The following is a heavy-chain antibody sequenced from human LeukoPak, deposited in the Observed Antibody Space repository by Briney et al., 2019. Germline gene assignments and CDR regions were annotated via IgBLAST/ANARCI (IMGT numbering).Heavy chain of an antibody. CDR1: GFTFSNAW. Sequence: GGSLSLSCAASGFTFSNAWMSWVRQAPGKGLEWVGRIKSKTDGGTTDYAAPVKGRFTISRDDSKTTLYLQMNSLKTEDTAVYYCTTPSSNWNDGLWGQGTLVTVSS. CDR3: TTPSSNWNDGL. J-gene: IGHJ4*02. CDR2: IKSKTDGGTT. D-gene: IGHD1-1*01. V-gene: IGHV3-15*01.